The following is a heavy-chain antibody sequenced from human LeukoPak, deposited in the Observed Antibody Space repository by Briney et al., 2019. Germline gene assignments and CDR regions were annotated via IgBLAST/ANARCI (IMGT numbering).Heavy chain of an antibody. CDR3: AKDLRYYYGSGSYYGGVHAFDI. CDR1: GFTFSSYG. D-gene: IGHD3-10*01. CDR2: ISGSGGST. J-gene: IGHJ3*02. Sequence: PGGTLRLSCAASGFTFSSYGMSWVRQAPGKGLEWVSAISGSGGSTYYADSVKGRFTISRDNSKNTLYLQMNSLRAEDTAVYYCAKDLRYYYGSGSYYGGVHAFDIWGQGTMVTVSS. V-gene: IGHV3-23*01.